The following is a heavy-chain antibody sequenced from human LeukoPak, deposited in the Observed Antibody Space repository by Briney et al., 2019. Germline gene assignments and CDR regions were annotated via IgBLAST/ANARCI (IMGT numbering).Heavy chain of an antibody. J-gene: IGHJ4*02. CDR3: ARRDYRKRMDY. Sequence: SETLSLTCAVYGGSFSGYYWSWIRQPPGKGLEWIGEINHSGSTNYNSSLKSRVTISVDTSKNQFSLKLSSVTAADTAVYYCARRDYRKRMDYWGQXTLVTV. V-gene: IGHV4-34*01. CDR2: INHSGST. CDR1: GGSFSGYY. D-gene: IGHD1-14*01.